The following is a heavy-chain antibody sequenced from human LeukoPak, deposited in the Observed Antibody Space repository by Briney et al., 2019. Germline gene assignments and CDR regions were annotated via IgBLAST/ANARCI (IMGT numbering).Heavy chain of an antibody. J-gene: IGHJ5*02. D-gene: IGHD4-17*01. CDR2: IYYSGST. Sequence: SETLSLTCTVSGGSISSGGYYWSWIRQHPGKGLEWIGYIYYSGSTYYNPSLKSRVTISVDTSKNQFSLKLSSVTAADTAVYYCARGSPLIYGDYLYGWFDPWGQGTLVTVSS. V-gene: IGHV4-31*03. CDR1: GGSISSGGYY. CDR3: ARGSPLIYGDYLYGWFDP.